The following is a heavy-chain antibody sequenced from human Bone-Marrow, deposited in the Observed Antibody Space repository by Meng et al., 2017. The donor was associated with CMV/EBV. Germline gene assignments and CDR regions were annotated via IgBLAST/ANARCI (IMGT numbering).Heavy chain of an antibody. CDR1: GFIFSNYA. CDR2: ISSDGGTN. CDR3: AKTKQPSAGNWFDP. Sequence: GESLKISCAASGFIFSNYAMHWVRQAPGKGLEWVAVISSDGGTNYYADSVKGRFSISRDNSKNTLYLQMNNVRADDMAIYYCAKTKQPSAGNWFDPWGQGTLVTVSS. V-gene: IGHV3-30*04. J-gene: IGHJ5*02. D-gene: IGHD2-2*01.